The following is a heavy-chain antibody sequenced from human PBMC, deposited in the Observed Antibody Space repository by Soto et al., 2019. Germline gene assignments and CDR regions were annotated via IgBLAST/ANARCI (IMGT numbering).Heavy chain of an antibody. J-gene: IGHJ4*02. CDR2: IYYSGGT. CDR1: GGSIRSSSYY. V-gene: IGHV4-39*01. CDR3: ATRTTSDGVPKYDY. Sequence: QLQLQESGPGLVKPSETLSLTCTVSGGSIRSSSYYWGWIRQPPGKGLEWIGSIYYSGGTYYNTSLSSRITLSVDTSKHQVAQKLISVTAKDMAVYYCATRTTSDGVPKYDYWGQGTLVTVSS. D-gene: IGHD1-7*01.